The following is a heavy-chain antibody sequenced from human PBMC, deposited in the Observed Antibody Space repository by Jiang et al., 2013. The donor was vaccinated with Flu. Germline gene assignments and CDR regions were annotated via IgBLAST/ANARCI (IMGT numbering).Heavy chain of an antibody. Sequence: KSRVTISVDTSKNQFSLKLSSVTAADTAVYYCARAYQLPQVIYYYGMDVWGQGTTVTVSS. V-gene: IGHV4-34*01. J-gene: IGHJ6*02. CDR3: ARAYQLPQVIYYYGMDV. D-gene: IGHD2-2*01.